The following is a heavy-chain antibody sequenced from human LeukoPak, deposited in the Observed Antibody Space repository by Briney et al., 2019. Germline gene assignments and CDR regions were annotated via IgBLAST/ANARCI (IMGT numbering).Heavy chain of an antibody. CDR3: ATVQYSSGWYRGFDY. CDR1: GYTLTELS. D-gene: IGHD6-19*01. J-gene: IGHJ4*02. Sequence: ASVEVSCKVSGYTLTELSMHWVRQAPGKGLEWMGGFDPEDGETIYAQKFQGRVTMTEDTSTDTAYMGLSSLRSEDTAVYYCATVQYSSGWYRGFDYWGQGTLVTVSS. CDR2: FDPEDGET. V-gene: IGHV1-24*01.